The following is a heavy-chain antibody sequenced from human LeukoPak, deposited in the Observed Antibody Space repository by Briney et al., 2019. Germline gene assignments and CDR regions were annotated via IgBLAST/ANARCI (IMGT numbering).Heavy chain of an antibody. CDR2: VNESGGT. D-gene: IGHD3-22*01. CDR3: ARLGDSSGYYAFDY. CDR1: IDSFSNYH. Sequence: SETLSLTCAVYIDSFSNYHWNWIRQTPAKGMEWIGEVNESGGTNISPSLKSRVTISVDTSKSQFSLKLTSVTAADTAVYYCARLGDSSGYYAFDYWGQGTLVPVSS. V-gene: IGHV4-34*01. J-gene: IGHJ4*02.